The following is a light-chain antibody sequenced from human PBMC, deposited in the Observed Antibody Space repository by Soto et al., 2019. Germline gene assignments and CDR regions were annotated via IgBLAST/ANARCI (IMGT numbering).Light chain of an antibody. CDR1: SGHSNYA. V-gene: IGLV4-69*01. J-gene: IGLJ3*02. CDR2: LNSDGSH. CDR3: HTWGAGTPKV. Sequence: QPVLTQSPSASASLGASVKLTCTLSSGHSNYAIAWHQQQPEKGPRYLMKLNSDGSHSKGDGVPDRFSGSSSGAERSLTNSSLQSEDDAAYYCHTWGAGTPKVFGGGTKVTVL.